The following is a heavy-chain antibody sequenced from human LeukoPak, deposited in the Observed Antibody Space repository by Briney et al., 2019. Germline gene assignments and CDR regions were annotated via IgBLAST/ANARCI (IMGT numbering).Heavy chain of an antibody. CDR1: GFTFSSYG. J-gene: IGHJ4*02. CDR2: ISYDGSNK. V-gene: IGHV3-30*18. CDR3: AKDRGVADY. D-gene: IGHD3-10*01. Sequence: AGRSLRLSCAASGFTFSSYGMHWVRQAPGKGLEWVAVISYDGSNKYYADSVKGRFTISRDNSKNTLYLQMNSLRAEDTAVYYCAKDRGVADYWGQGTLVTVSP.